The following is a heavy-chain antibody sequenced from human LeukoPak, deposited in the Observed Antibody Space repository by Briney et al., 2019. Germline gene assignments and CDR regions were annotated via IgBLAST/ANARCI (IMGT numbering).Heavy chain of an antibody. CDR3: TRLAAAGSGRWAPDY. V-gene: IGHV3-21*06. Sequence: GGSLGLSCGASGFTFSSYSMNWVRQAPGKGLEWVSCISSSSSYIYYADSVKGRFTISRDNAKNLVYLQMNSLRAEDTAVYYCTRLAAAGSGRWAPDYWGQGTLVTVSS. CDR1: GFTFSSYS. D-gene: IGHD1-14*01. J-gene: IGHJ4*02. CDR2: ISSSSSYI.